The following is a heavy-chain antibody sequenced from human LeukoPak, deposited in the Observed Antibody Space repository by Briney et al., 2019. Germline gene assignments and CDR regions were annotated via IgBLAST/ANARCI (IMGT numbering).Heavy chain of an antibody. V-gene: IGHV3-64*01. CDR1: GFTFSSYA. CDR2: ISSNGGST. D-gene: IGHD6-19*01. CDR3: ARIAVAGTRGDY. Sequence: PGGSLRLSCAASGFTFSSYAMHWVRQAPGKGLEYVSAISSNGGSTYYANSVKGRFTISRDNSKNTLYLQMGSLRAEDMAVYYCARIAVAGTRGDYWGQGTLVTVSS. J-gene: IGHJ4*02.